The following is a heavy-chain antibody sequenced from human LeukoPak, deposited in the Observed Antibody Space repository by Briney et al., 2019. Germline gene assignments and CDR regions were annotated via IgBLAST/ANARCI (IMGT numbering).Heavy chain of an antibody. V-gene: IGHV1-2*04. CDR2: INPNSGGT. CDR1: GYTFTGYY. CDR3: ATGFIAVAGSFDY. J-gene: IGHJ4*02. Sequence: ASVKVSCKASGYTFTGYYMHWVRQAPGQGLEWMGWINPNSGGTNYAQKFQGWVTMTRDTSISTAYMELSRLRSDDTAVYYCATGFIAVAGSFDYWGQGTLVTASS. D-gene: IGHD6-19*01.